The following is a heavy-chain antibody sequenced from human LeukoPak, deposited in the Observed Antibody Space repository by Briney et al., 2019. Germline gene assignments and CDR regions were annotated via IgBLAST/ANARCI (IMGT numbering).Heavy chain of an antibody. CDR3: ARGSSWYDEDY. J-gene: IGHJ4*02. V-gene: IGHV4-34*01. CDR1: GGSFSGYY. CDR2: INHSGST. Sequence: SETLSLTCAVYGGSFSGYYWSWIRQPPGKGLEWIGEINHSGSTNYNPSLKSRVTTSVDTSKNQFSLKLSSVTAADTAVYYCARGSSWYDEDYWGQGTLATVSS. D-gene: IGHD6-13*01.